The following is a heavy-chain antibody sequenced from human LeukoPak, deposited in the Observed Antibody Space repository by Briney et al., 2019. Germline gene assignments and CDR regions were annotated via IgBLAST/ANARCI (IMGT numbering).Heavy chain of an antibody. D-gene: IGHD1-26*01. CDR3: AKGPGVASLIVDALDM. J-gene: IGHJ3*02. CDR1: GFTFHDYA. V-gene: IGHV3-9*03. CDR2: ITWNSGSV. Sequence: GGSLRLSCAASGFTFHDYAMHWVRQVPGKGLEWVSGITWNSGSVLYADSVRGRFTISRDNAKNSLYLQMNSLRPEDMAFYYCAKGPGVASLIVDALDMWGQGTMVTV.